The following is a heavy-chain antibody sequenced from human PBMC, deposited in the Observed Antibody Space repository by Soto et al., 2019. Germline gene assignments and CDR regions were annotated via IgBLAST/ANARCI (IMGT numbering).Heavy chain of an antibody. V-gene: IGHV4-39*01. CDR1: GDSINRLRYQ. CDR2: IDYTGNT. CDR3: ARADGCGVVTPFMDY. J-gene: IGHJ4*02. D-gene: IGHD3-3*01. Sequence: SSETLSLTCTVPGDSINRLRYQWGLTRQPPGKGLELISTIDYTGNTHYNPSVRSRVTIFVDTSKSQFSLRLSSVTAADTAVYYCARADGCGVVTPFMDYWGQGTLVTVSS.